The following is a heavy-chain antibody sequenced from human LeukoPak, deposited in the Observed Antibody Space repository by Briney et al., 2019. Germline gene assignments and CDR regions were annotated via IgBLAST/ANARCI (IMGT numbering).Heavy chain of an antibody. CDR3: ARHGLGSSWFGFDY. CDR2: INPGDSDP. Sequence: GESLKISCRGSGYSFTTYWIGWVRQMPRKGLEWVGIINPGDSDPRYRPSFQGQVTISADKSIGTAYLQWSSLKASDTAMYYCARHGLGSSWFGFDYWGQGTLVTVSS. D-gene: IGHD6-13*01. V-gene: IGHV5-51*01. CDR1: GYSFTTYW. J-gene: IGHJ4*02.